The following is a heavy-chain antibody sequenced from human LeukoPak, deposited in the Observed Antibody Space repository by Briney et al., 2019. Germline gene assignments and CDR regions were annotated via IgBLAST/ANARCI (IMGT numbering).Heavy chain of an antibody. J-gene: IGHJ4*02. CDR2: IYHSGST. CDR3: ARVRGYYGTTDY. V-gene: IGHV4-30-2*01. Sequence: SETLSLTCAVSGGSISSGGYSWGWVRQPPGRGLEGIGYIYHSGSTYYNPSLKSRVTISLDRSKNQFSLNLSSVTAADTAVYYCARVRGYYGTTDYWGQGTLVTVSS. D-gene: IGHD3-10*01. CDR1: GGSISSGGYS.